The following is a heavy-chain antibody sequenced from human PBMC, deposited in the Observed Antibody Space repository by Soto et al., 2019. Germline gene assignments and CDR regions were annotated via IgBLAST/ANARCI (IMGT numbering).Heavy chain of an antibody. CDR1: GGSFSGYY. V-gene: IGHV4-34*01. D-gene: IGHD2-2*01. Sequence: QVQLQQWGAGLLKPSETLSLTCAVYGGSFSGYYWSWIRQPPGKGLEWIGEINHSGSTNYNPCLKSRVTISVDTSKNQFSLKLSSVTAADTAVYYCARSKTRDIVVVPAAAFDYWGQGTLVTVSS. CDR2: INHSGST. CDR3: ARSKTRDIVVVPAAAFDY. J-gene: IGHJ4*02.